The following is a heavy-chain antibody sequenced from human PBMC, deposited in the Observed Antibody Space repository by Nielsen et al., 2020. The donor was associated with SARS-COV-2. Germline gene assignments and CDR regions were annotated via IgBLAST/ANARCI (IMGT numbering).Heavy chain of an antibody. CDR2: INPNSGGT. CDR1: GYTFTGYY. D-gene: IGHD4-11*01. CDR3: ARDPKTSTVTTVPVWYYYYGMDV. J-gene: IGHJ6*02. V-gene: IGHV1-2*02. Sequence: ASVKVSCKASGYTFTGYYMHWVRQAPGQGLEWMGWINPNSGGTNYAQKFQGRVTMTRDTSISTAYMELSRLRSDDTAVYYCARDPKTSTVTTVPVWYYYYGMDVWGQGTTVTVSS.